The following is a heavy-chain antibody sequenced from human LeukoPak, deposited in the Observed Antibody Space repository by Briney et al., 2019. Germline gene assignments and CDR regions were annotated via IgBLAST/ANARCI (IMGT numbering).Heavy chain of an antibody. J-gene: IGHJ2*01. CDR1: GGSISSGDYY. V-gene: IGHV4-30-4*01. Sequence: SETLSLTCTVSGGSISSGDYYWSWIRQPPGTGLEWIGYIYYSGSTYYNPSLKSRVTISVDTSKNQFSLKLSSVTAADTAVYYCARHRYCGGDCYGWYFDLWGRGTLVTVSS. CDR3: ARHRYCGGDCYGWYFDL. CDR2: IYYSGST. D-gene: IGHD2-21*02.